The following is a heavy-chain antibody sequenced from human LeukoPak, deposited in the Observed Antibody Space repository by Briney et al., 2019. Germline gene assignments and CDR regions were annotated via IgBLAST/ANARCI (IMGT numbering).Heavy chain of an antibody. J-gene: IGHJ4*02. CDR1: GYTFTSYY. D-gene: IGHD5/OR15-5a*01. CDR3: ARDVSHGFDY. V-gene: IGHV1-46*01. CDR2: TNPSGGST. Sequence: ASVKVSCKASGYTFTSYYMHWVRQAPGQGLEWMGITNPSGGSTSCAQKFQGRVTMTRDTSTSTVYMELSSLRSEDTAVYYCARDVSHGFDYWGQGTLVTVSS.